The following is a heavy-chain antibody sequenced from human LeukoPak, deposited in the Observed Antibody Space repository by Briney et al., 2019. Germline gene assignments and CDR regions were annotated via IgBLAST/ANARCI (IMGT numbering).Heavy chain of an antibody. CDR2: LIPIYGSA. J-gene: IGHJ6*02. CDR1: GGSFTFTSHA. CDR3: ARGGTPAVGTYYYYDGMDV. Sequence: SVKVSCKASGGSFTFTSHAISWERQAPGQGLEWVGGLIPIYGSANYAQKFQGRVTITADKSTSTTYMELSSLRSEDTAVYYCARGGTPAVGTYYYYDGMDVWGQGTTVTVS. D-gene: IGHD1-26*01. V-gene: IGHV1-69*06.